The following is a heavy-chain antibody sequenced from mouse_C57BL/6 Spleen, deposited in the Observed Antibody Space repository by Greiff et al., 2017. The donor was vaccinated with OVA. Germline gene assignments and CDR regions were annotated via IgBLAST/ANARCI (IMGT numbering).Heavy chain of an antibody. CDR1: GYSITSGYY. J-gene: IGHJ1*03. V-gene: IGHV3-6*01. Sequence: VQLKESGPGLVKPSQSLSLTCSVTGYSITSGYYWNWIRQFPGNKLEWMGYISYDGSNNYNPSLKNRISITRDTSKNQFFLKLNSVTTEDTATYYCARGPHYYGSSYVYWYFDVWGTGTTVTVSS. D-gene: IGHD1-1*01. CDR2: ISYDGSN. CDR3: ARGPHYYGSSYVYWYFDV.